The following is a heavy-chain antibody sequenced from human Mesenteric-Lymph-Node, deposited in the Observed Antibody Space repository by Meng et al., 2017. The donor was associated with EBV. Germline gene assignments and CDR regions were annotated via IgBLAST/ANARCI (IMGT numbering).Heavy chain of an antibody. CDR3: ARRPWSLYYYFDY. J-gene: IGHJ4*02. Sequence: RLRLRQSGPGLGKPSETLSLTCTVSGGSISSSSYYWGWIRQPPGRGLEWIGDFYYSENTYYNPSLKSRVTISVDTSKNQFSLKLSSVTAADTAVYYCARRPWSLYYYFDYWGPGTLVTVSS. V-gene: IGHV4-39*06. CDR2: FYYSENT. CDR1: GGSISSSSYY. D-gene: IGHD1-26*01.